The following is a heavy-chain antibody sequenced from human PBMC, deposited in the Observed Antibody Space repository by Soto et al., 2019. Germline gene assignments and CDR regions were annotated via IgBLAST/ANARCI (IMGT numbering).Heavy chain of an antibody. CDR3: ARGGLSGYALRVWFEP. CDR1: GGSVSSGSYY. J-gene: IGHJ5*02. V-gene: IGHV4-61*01. Sequence: QVQLQESRPGLVKPSETLSLTCTVSGGSVSSGSYYWSWIRQPPGKGLEWIGYVYYSGSTNYNHSLKSRVTISVDTSKNQFSMKLSSVTAADTAVYYCARGGLSGYALRVWFEPWGQGTLVTVSS. CDR2: VYYSGST. D-gene: IGHD5-12*01.